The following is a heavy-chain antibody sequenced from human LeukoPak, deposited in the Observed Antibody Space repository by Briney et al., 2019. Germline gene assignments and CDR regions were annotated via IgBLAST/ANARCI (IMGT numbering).Heavy chain of an antibody. CDR2: IKQDRSEK. CDR3: ARLVSSGGWYEAHYRYHMDV. J-gene: IGHJ6*03. Sequence: GGSLRLSCAASGFTFSNYWMSWVRQAPGKGLEWVANIKQDRSEKYYVDSVKGRFTISRDNAKNSLYLQMNSLRAEDTAIYYCARLVSSGGWYEAHYRYHMDVWGKGTTVIISS. CDR1: GFTFSNYW. D-gene: IGHD2-15*01. V-gene: IGHV3-7*03.